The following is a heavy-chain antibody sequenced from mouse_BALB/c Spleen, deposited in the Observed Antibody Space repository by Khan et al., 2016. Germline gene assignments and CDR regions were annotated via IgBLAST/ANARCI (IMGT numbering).Heavy chain of an antibody. CDR1: GYSFTGYY. J-gene: IGHJ3*01. D-gene: IGHD1-1*01. CDR3: ARPDGSSYVGFAY. CDR2: ITSYNGAT. Sequence: LVKTGASVKISCKASGYSFTGYYMHWVKQSHGKSLEWIGYITSYNGATSYNQKFKGKATFTVDTSSSTAYMQFNSLTSEDSAVYYCARPDGSSYVGFAYWGQGTLVTVSA. V-gene: IGHV1S34*01.